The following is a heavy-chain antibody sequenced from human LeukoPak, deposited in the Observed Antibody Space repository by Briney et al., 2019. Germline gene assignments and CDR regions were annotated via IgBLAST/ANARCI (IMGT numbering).Heavy chain of an antibody. CDR3: ARGRWISGSYYNFDY. V-gene: IGHV4-39*07. CDR2: INYSGTT. CDR1: GASISSGSYY. Sequence: PSETLSLTCSVSGASISSGSYYWGWIRQPPGKGLEWIATINYSGTTHYNPSLKSRVTISADTSNNHLSLKLNSVTAADTAVYYCARGRWISGSYYNFDYGGQGTLVTVSS. J-gene: IGHJ4*02. D-gene: IGHD1-26*01.